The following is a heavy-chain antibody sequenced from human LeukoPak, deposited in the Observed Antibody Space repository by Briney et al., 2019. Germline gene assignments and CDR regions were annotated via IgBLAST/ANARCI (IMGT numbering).Heavy chain of an antibody. D-gene: IGHD6-13*01. CDR3: ARVGSSSRFAVAGTGYYFDY. CDR2: INHSGST. J-gene: IGHJ4*02. CDR1: GGSFSGYY. V-gene: IGHV4-34*01. Sequence: SETLSLTCAVYGGSFSGYYWSWIRQPPGKGLEWIGEINHSGSTNYNPSLKSRVTISVDTSKNQFSLKLSSVTAADTAVYYCARVGSSSRFAVAGTGYYFDYWGQGTLVTVSS.